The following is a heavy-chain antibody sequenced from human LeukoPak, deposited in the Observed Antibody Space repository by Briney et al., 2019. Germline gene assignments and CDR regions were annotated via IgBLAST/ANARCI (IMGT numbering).Heavy chain of an antibody. Sequence: GGSLRLSCVVSGFIFSNYGMHWVRQAPGKGLEWVANIKQDGSKKSYVDSVKGRFTISRDNAKNSLYLQMNSLRAEDTAIYYCTRVGYIDEGIDYWGQGTLVTVSS. V-gene: IGHV3-7*04. CDR2: IKQDGSKK. CDR3: TRVGYIDEGIDY. CDR1: GFIFSNYG. J-gene: IGHJ4*02. D-gene: IGHD5-24*01.